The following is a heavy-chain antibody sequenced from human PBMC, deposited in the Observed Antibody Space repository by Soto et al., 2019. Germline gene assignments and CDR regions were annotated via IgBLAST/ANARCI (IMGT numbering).Heavy chain of an antibody. CDR1: GYTFTSYA. V-gene: IGHV1-3*01. J-gene: IGHJ4*02. Sequence: ASVKVSCKASGYTFTSYAMHWVRQAPGQRLEWMGWINAGNGNTKYSQKFQGRVTITRDTSASTAYMELSSLRSEDTAVYYCAAAEGGPMAGAYWGQGTLVTVSS. D-gene: IGHD6-19*01. CDR3: AAAEGGPMAGAY. CDR2: INAGNGNT.